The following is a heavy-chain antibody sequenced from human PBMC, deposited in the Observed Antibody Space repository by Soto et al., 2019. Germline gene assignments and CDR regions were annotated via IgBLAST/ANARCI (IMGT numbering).Heavy chain of an antibody. CDR3: ARHRMRHTSYAMDV. CDR2: IDPSDSYR. Sequence: PGESLKISCKGSGDSFLDYWISWVRQMPGKGLEWMGRIDPSDSYRTYSPSFQGHVTISVDKSITTAYLQWSSLKASDTAIYYCARHRMRHTSYAMDVWGQGTTVSVSS. J-gene: IGHJ6*01. CDR1: GDSFLDYW. V-gene: IGHV5-10-1*01. D-gene: IGHD2-8*01.